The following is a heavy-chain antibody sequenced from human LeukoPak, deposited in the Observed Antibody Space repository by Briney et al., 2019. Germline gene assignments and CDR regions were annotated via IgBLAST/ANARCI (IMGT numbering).Heavy chain of an antibody. CDR3: ARRDDSAWAFGN. CDR1: GGSSSGYS. V-gene: IGHV4-34*01. CDR2: INHSGGT. Sequence: ETSETLSLTCAVYGGSSSGYSWNWIRQPPVKGLEWIGEINHSGGTNYNPSLKSRVTISVDTSKNQLSLRLTSVTAAGTAVYYCARRDDSAWAFGNWGPGTLVTVSS. D-gene: IGHD6-19*01. J-gene: IGHJ4*02.